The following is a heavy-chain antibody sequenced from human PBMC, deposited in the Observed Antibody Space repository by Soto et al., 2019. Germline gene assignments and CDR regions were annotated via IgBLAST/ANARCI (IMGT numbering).Heavy chain of an antibody. CDR2: INIDGSTT. D-gene: IGHD5-12*01. CDR1: GFSLSNYW. J-gene: IGHJ4*02. V-gene: IGHV3-74*01. CDR3: VRIRRGDGYTFGY. Sequence: GGSLRLSCAASGFSLSNYWMHWVRQAPGKGLVWVSRINIDGSTTTYADSVKGRFTISRDNAKNTLYLQMNSLRDEDTAVYYCVRIRRGDGYTFGYWGQGTLVTVSS.